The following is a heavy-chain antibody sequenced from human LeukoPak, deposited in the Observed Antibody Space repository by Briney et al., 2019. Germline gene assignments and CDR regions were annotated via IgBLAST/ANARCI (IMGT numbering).Heavy chain of an antibody. J-gene: IGHJ5*02. Sequence: GRSLRLSCVASGFTFSNYAMHWVRQAPGKGLEWVAVISYEGSSKYYADSVKGRFTISRDNSKNTLHLQMDSLRDEDTAVYYCASPKRGDAILPDHWGQGTLVTVSS. CDR1: GFTFSNYA. CDR3: ASPKRGDAILPDH. D-gene: IGHD3-10*01. V-gene: IGHV3-30*04. CDR2: ISYEGSSK.